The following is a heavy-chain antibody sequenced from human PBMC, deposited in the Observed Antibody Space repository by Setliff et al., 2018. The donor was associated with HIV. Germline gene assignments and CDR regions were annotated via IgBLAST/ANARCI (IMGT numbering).Heavy chain of an antibody. D-gene: IGHD3-3*01. CDR2: ISGSGGST. CDR1: GFTFSSYA. J-gene: IGHJ4*02. V-gene: IGHV3-23*01. Sequence: SLRLSCAASGFTFSSYAMSWVRQAPGKGLEWVSAISGSGGSTYYADSVKGRFTISRDNSKNTLYLQMNSLRAEDTAVYYCAKDGAVLQFLEWLLGSYDYWGQGALVTVSS. CDR3: AKDGAVLQFLEWLLGSYDY.